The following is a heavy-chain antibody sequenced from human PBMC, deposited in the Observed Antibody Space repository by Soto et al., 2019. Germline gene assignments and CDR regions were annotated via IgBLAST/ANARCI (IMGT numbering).Heavy chain of an antibody. Sequence: GGSLRLSCAASGFTFTTTWMNWVRQAPGKGLEWVGHIKSGRDGGTADYAAPVKDRFFISRDDSENMVPLQMNSLKTEDTAVYYCTTHSYYAYAYWGQGTLVTVSS. CDR2: IKSGRDGGTA. CDR3: TTHSYYAYAY. CDR1: GFTFTTTW. J-gene: IGHJ4*02. V-gene: IGHV3-15*07. D-gene: IGHD4-4*01.